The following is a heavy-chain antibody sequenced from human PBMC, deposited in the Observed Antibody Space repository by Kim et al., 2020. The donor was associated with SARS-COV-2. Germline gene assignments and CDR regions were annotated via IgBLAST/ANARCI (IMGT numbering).Heavy chain of an antibody. J-gene: IGHJ4*02. D-gene: IGHD4-17*01. Sequence: ASVKVSCKASGYPFTSFAIHWLRQAPGQRLEWMGWINVGTGAPKYSQKFQGRATITRDTSASAVYMALHSLTAEDTAIYYCARDRLGYGAFEFDHWGQGALVTVSS. V-gene: IGHV1-3*01. CDR3: ARDRLGYGAFEFDH. CDR2: INVGTGAP. CDR1: GYPFTSFA.